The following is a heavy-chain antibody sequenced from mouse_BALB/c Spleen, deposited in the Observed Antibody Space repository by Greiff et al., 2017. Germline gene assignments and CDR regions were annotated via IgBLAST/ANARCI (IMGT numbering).Heavy chain of an antibody. CDR2: INSNGGST. V-gene: IGHV5-6-2*01. CDR1: GFTFSSYY. D-gene: IGHD1-1*01. Sequence: DVKLVESGGGLVKPGGSLKLSCAASGFTFSSYYMSWVRQTPEKRLELVAAINSNGGSTYYPDTVKGRFTISRDNAKNTLYLQMSSLKSEDTALYYCARHTGSSLYDYWGQGTTLTVSS. CDR3: ARHTGSSLYDY. J-gene: IGHJ2*01.